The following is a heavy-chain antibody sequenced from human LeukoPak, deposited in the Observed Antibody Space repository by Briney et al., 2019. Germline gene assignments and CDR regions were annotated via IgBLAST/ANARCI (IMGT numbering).Heavy chain of an antibody. CDR1: GYTFTSYA. CDR2: INAGNGNT. CDR3: ARGWEGMGVLTGYYTLDY. J-gene: IGHJ4*02. V-gene: IGHV1-3*03. Sequence: ASVKVSCKASGYTFTSYAMHWVRQAPGQRLEWMGWINAGNGNTKYSQEFQGRVTITRDTSASTAYMELSSLRSEDMAVYYCARGWEGMGVLTGYYTLDYWGQGTLVTVSS. D-gene: IGHD3-9*01.